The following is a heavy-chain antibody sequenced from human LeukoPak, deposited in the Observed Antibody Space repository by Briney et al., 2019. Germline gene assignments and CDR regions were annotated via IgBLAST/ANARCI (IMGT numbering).Heavy chain of an antibody. V-gene: IGHV3-74*01. Sequence: GGSLRLSCAASGFTFSSYWMHWVRQAPGKGLVWVSRINSDGSSTSYADSVKGRFTISRDNAKNTLYLQMNSLRAEDTAVYYCAKRYERDDFWSGYYNGFDYWGQGTLVTVSS. J-gene: IGHJ4*02. CDR1: GFTFSSYW. CDR2: INSDGSST. D-gene: IGHD3-3*01. CDR3: AKRYERDDFWSGYYNGFDY.